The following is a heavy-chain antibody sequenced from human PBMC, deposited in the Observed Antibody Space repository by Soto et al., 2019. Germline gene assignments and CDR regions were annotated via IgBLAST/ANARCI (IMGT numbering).Heavy chain of an antibody. J-gene: IGHJ4*02. CDR1: GFTFSSYD. CDR2: INSNGGIT. V-gene: IGHV3-64*01. CDR3: VRDTSFDC. Sequence: EVQLVESGGGLVQPGGSLRLSCAASGFTFSSYDMHWVRQAPGKGLEYISAINSNGGITYYANSVKGRLTISRDNSKNTVYLEVGSLRVEDMAVYYCVRDTSFDCWGQGTLVTVSS.